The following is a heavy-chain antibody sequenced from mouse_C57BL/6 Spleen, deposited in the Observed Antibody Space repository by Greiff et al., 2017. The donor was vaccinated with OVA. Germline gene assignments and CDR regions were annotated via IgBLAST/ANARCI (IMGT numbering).Heavy chain of an antibody. V-gene: IGHV3-6*01. CDR3: AREDYDGYPSY. D-gene: IGHD2-3*01. CDR1: GYSITSGYY. CDR2: ISYDGSN. Sequence: EVKLQESGPGLVKPSQSLSLTCSVTGYSITSGYYWNWIRQFPGNKLEWMGYISYDGSNNYNPSLKNRISITRDTSKNQFFLKLNAVTTEDTATYYCAREDYDGYPSYWGQGTLVTVSA. J-gene: IGHJ3*01.